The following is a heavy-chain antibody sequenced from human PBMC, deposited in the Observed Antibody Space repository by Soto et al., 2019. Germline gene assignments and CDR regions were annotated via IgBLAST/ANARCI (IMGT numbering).Heavy chain of an antibody. D-gene: IGHD3-3*01. CDR3: ARMVESDYTFDFDL. V-gene: IGHV4-30-4*01. Sequence: QVQLQESGPGLVKPSQTLSLTCTVPGGSISSGDYYWSWIRQPPGQGLEWIGYIYYSGRTNYNPCLSRRVTISVDASKNQFSLNLSAVTAANTAVYYCARMVESDYTFDFDLWGRGTLVTVSS. CDR2: IYYSGRT. CDR1: GGSISSGDYY. J-gene: IGHJ2*01.